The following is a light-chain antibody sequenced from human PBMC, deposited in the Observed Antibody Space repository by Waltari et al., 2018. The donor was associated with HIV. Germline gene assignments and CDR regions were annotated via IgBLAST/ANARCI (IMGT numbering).Light chain of an antibody. CDR2: SSN. V-gene: IGLV1-47*01. CDR3: AAWDDSLSGYV. CDR1: SSNIGSSY. J-gene: IGLJ1*01. Sequence: QSVLTQPPSASGTPGPRVTISCSGSSSNIGSSYLYWYQQVPGTAPKLLIYSSNHRPSGGPDRFSGAKSGTSACLAISGLRSEDEADYYCAAWDDSLSGYVFGTGTKVTVL.